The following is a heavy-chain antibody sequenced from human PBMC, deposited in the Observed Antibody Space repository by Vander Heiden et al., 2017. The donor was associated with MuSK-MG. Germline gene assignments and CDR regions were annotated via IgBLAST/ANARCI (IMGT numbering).Heavy chain of an antibody. J-gene: IGHJ5*02. Sequence: VRQAPGKGLEWVANIKQDGSEKYYVDSVKGRFTISRDNAKNSLYLQMNSLRAEDTAVYYCARRGSGWYVEWFDPWGQGTLVTVSS. V-gene: IGHV3-7*01. CDR2: IKQDGSEK. CDR3: ARRGSGWYVEWFDP. D-gene: IGHD6-19*01.